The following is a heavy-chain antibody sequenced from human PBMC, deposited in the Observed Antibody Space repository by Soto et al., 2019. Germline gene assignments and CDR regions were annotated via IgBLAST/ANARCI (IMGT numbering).Heavy chain of an antibody. J-gene: IGHJ4*02. CDR2: ISYDGSNK. CDR3: GREWAGSSGPSGFAY. D-gene: IGHD6-25*01. V-gene: IGHV3-30-3*01. Sequence: QVQLVESGGGVVQPGRSLRLSCAASGFSFSSYAMHWVRQAPGKGLEWVAVISYDGSNKYYADSVKGRFTNTRDNSKNTLYWQRTRLRAAETAVYYWGREWAGSSGPSGFAYWCRGRLVTVSS. CDR1: GFSFSSYA.